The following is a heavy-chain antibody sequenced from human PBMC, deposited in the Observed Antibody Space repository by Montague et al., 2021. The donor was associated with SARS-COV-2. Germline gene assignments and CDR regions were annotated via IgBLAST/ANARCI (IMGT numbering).Heavy chain of an antibody. V-gene: IGHV4-61*01. CDR1: DGSVISTYPH. Sequence: SETLSLTCNVSDGSVISTYPHWHWVRQSPGRGLEWIGGYLFHIDTADYNASLRSRVTISVDTSKNQFSLKLTSVTAADTAVYYCTRGIDSYKTGYWGQGIQVTVSS. CDR2: LFHIDTA. CDR3: TRGIDSYKTGY. J-gene: IGHJ4*02. D-gene: IGHD6-13*01.